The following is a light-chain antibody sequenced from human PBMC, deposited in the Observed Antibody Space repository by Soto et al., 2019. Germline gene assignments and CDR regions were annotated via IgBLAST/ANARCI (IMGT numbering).Light chain of an antibody. V-gene: IGKV3D-11*01. CDR2: GAS. J-gene: IGKJ5*01. CDR1: QGLNRN. Sequence: ETVLTQSPSTLSVSTGETATLSCTTSQGLNRNLAWYQQKLGQAPRVLIYGASNRATGIPARFCGSGSGTDFTLTISSLEPEDFAVYYCQQRSNWPITFGQGTRL. CDR3: QQRSNWPIT.